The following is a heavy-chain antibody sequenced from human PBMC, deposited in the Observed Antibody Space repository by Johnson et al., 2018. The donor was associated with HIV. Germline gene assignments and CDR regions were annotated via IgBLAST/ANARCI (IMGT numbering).Heavy chain of an antibody. Sequence: VQLVESGGGLVQSGGSLRLSCAVSGFTFSNFAMHWVRQAPGKGLEYVSAISSNGIGTYYANSVDGRFTISRDNDKNTLYLEMGSLRVEDMAVYYCARSRGPMRKDAFDIWGQGTKVTVSS. CDR1: GFTFSNFA. V-gene: IGHV3-64*01. D-gene: IGHD3-10*01. J-gene: IGHJ3*02. CDR2: ISSNGIGT. CDR3: ARSRGPMRKDAFDI.